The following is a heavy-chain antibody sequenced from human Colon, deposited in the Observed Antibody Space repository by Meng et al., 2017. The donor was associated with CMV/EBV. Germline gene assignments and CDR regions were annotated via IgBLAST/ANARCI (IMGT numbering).Heavy chain of an antibody. D-gene: IGHD2-15*01. CDR1: GGFVRSGSFY. V-gene: IGHV4-61*01. J-gene: IGHJ6*02. CDR2: IYYTGSA. CDR3: ARGGGLYWVHYYYGMDV. Sequence: SETLSLTCSISGGFVRSGSFYWSWIRQPPGKGLEWIGYIYYTGSATYNPSLKSRVTISVDTSKNQFSLKLSSVTAADTAVYYCARGGGLYWVHYYYGMDVWGQGTTVTVSS.